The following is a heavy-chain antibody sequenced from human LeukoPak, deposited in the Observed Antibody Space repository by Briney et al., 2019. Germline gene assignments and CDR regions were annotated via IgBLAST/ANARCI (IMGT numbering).Heavy chain of an antibody. CDR2: IYPGDSDT. CDR1: GYSFTSYW. D-gene: IGHD1-26*01. J-gene: IGHJ4*02. V-gene: IGHV5-51*01. Sequence: GESLQISCKGSGYSFTSYWIGWVRQMPGKGLEWMGIIYPGDSDTRYSPSFQGQVTISADKSISTAYLQWSSLKASDTAMYYCARHLLGYSGSYYFDYWGQGTLVTVSS. CDR3: ARHLLGYSGSYYFDY.